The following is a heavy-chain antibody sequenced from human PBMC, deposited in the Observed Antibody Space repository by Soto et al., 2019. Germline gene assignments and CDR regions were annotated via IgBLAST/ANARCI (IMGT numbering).Heavy chain of an antibody. CDR1: GFTFSNAW. CDR3: TTGYGSGSYYNAYFDY. V-gene: IGHV3-15*01. CDR2: IKSKTDGGTT. J-gene: IGHJ4*02. Sequence: EVQLVESGGGLIKPGGSLRLSCAASGFTFSNAWMSWVRQAPGKGLEWVGRIKSKTDGGTTDYAAPVKGSFTISRDDSKNTIYLQMNSLKTDDTAVYYCTTGYGSGSYYNAYFDYWGQGTLVTVSS. D-gene: IGHD3-10*01.